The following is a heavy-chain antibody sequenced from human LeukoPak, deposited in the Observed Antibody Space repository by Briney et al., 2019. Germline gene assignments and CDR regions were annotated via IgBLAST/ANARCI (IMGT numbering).Heavy chain of an antibody. J-gene: IGHJ4*02. CDR1: GGTFSSYA. CDR3: ARGGPILTYSGSYYPKNFDY. V-gene: IGHV1-69*05. CDR2: IIPIFGTA. Sequence: GSSVKVSCKASGGTFSSYAISWVRQAPGQGLEWMGGIIPIFGTANYAQKFQGRVTITTDESTSTAYMELSSRRSEDTAVYYCARGGPILTYSGSYYPKNFDYWGQGTLVTVSS. D-gene: IGHD1-26*01.